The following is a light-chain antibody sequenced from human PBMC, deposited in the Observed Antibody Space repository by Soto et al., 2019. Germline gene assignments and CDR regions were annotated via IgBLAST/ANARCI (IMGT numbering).Light chain of an antibody. J-gene: IGKJ1*01. CDR2: KAS. V-gene: IGKV1-5*03. Sequence: DIQMTQSPSTLSASVGDRVTITCRASQSISSWLAWYQQEPGKAPKLLIYKASSLESGVPSRSSGSGSGTEFTLTISSLQPDDFEAYYYQHDNSYPPSTFGQGTKVEIK. CDR1: QSISSW. CDR3: QHDNSYPPST.